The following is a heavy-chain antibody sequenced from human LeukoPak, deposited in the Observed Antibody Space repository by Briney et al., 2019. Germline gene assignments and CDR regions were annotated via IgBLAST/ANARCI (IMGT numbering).Heavy chain of an antibody. Sequence: PGGSLRLSCAASGFTFSNYWMSWVRQAPGKGLEWVANIKTDGSEKHYVDSVKGRFTISRDNAKNSLYLQMNSLRVEDTAVYYCARVLLRYSGSHADMDVWGKGTTVTVSS. CDR3: ARVLLRYSGSHADMDV. J-gene: IGHJ6*03. CDR2: IKTDGSEK. D-gene: IGHD1-26*01. V-gene: IGHV3-7*01. CDR1: GFTFSNYW.